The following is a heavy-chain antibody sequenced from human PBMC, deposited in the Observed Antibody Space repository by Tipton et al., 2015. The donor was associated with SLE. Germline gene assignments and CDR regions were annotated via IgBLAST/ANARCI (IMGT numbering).Heavy chain of an antibody. D-gene: IGHD2-2*01. CDR2: ISYSGST. V-gene: IGHV4-59*08. J-gene: IGHJ4*02. CDR3: ARIAIPAAMGEYYFDS. CDR1: GGSITGYY. Sequence: LRLSCTVSGGSITGYYWSWIRQPPGKGLEWIAYISYSGSTNYNPSLKSRVTISVDTSKNQFSLKLNSVTAADTAVYYCARIAIPAAMGEYYFDSWGQGNLVTVSS.